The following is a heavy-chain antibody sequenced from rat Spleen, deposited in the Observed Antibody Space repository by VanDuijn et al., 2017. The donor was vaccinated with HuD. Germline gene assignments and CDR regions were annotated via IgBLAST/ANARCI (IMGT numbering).Heavy chain of an antibody. CDR3: TRHGGLRNWFAY. Sequence: EVQLVESGGGLVQPGGSLKLSCAASGFSFVDYDMAWVRQTPTRGLEWIASINTGGDITYYRDSVKGRFTLSRDDAKNTQHLQMDSLRSEDTATYYCTRHGGLRNWFAYWGQGTLVTVSS. CDR2: INTGGDIT. V-gene: IGHV5S13*01. D-gene: IGHD1-11*01. CDR1: GFSFVDYD. J-gene: IGHJ3*01.